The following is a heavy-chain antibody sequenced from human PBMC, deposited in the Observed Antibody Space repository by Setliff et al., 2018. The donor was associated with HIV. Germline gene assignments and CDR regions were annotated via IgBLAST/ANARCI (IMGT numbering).Heavy chain of an antibody. D-gene: IGHD3-22*01. CDR3: ARGRKFYDSSGSYPDAFDI. J-gene: IGHJ3*02. V-gene: IGHV7-4-1*02. CDR1: AYTFNKYT. Sequence: ASVKVSCKASAYTFNKYTINWVRQAPGQGLEWMGWINTNTGTPTYAQGFTGRFIFSLDTSINTTYLQITSLKAEDTTVYFCARGRKFYDSSGSYPDAFDIWGQGTVVTVSS. CDR2: INTNTGTP.